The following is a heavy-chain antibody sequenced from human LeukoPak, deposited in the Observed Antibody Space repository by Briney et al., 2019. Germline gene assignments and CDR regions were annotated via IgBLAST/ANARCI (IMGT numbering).Heavy chain of an antibody. CDR1: GFTFSSYE. J-gene: IGHJ6*04. CDR3: AELGINLIGGV. V-gene: IGHV3-48*03. Sequence: GGSLRLSCAASGFTFSSYEMNWVRQAPGKGREGVAYISSSGSTIYYADSVKGRFTISRDNAKNSLYLQMNSLIAEDTAVYYCAELGINLIGGVWGKGTTVTISS. D-gene: IGHD3-10*02. CDR2: ISSSGSTI.